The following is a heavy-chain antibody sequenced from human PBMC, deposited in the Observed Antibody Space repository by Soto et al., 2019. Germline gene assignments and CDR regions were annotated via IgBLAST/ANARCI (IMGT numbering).Heavy chain of an antibody. J-gene: IGHJ6*03. V-gene: IGHV4-39*01. Sequence: QLQLQESGPGLVKPSETLSLTCTVSGGSISSSSYYWGWIRQPPGKGLEWIGSIYYSGSTYYNPSLKSRVTISVDTSKNQFSLKLSSVTAADTAVYYCARSRSTWGKISPRYYYMDVWGKGTTVTVSS. CDR3: ARSRSTWGKISPRYYYMDV. CDR1: GGSISSSSYY. CDR2: IYYSGST. D-gene: IGHD7-27*01.